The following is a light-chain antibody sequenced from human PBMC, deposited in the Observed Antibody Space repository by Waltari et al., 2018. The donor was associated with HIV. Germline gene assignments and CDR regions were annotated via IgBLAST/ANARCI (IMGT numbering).Light chain of an antibody. J-gene: IGLJ1*01. CDR3: CSYAGSSTYV. Sequence: QSALTQPASVSGSPGQSITLSCTGTSSDVGSYNLFSWYQQQPGKAPKRMIYEVSKRPSGVSNRFSGSKSGNTASLTISGLQAEDEADYYCCSYAGSSTYVFGTGTKVTVL. CDR1: SSDVGSYNL. V-gene: IGLV2-23*02. CDR2: EVS.